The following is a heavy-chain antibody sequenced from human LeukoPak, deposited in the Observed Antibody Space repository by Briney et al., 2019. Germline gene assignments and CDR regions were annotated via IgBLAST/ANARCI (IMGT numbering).Heavy chain of an antibody. J-gene: IGHJ4*02. V-gene: IGHV3-23*01. CDR1: GFTFSSYG. Sequence: PGGSLRLSCAASGFTFSSYGMSWVRQAPGKGLEWVSAISGSGGSTYYADSVKGRFTISRDNSKNTLYLQMNSLRAEDTAVYYCAKVPGVLLWFGELITFDYWGQGTLVTVSS. CDR3: AKVPGVLLWFGELITFDY. D-gene: IGHD3-10*01. CDR2: ISGSGGST.